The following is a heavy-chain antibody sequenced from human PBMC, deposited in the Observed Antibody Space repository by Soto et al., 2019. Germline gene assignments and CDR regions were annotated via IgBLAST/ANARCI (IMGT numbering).Heavy chain of an antibody. D-gene: IGHD3-3*02. CDR3: ASDCILNYRHFWSGLLPCDY. Sequence: GSLRLSCAASGFTFSSYSMNWVRQAPGKGLEWVSSISSSSSYIYYADSVKGRFTISRDNAKNSLYLQMNSLRAEDTAVYYCASDCILNYRHFWSGLLPCDYWGQGTLVTVSS. V-gene: IGHV3-21*01. CDR1: GFTFSSYS. J-gene: IGHJ4*02. CDR2: ISSSSSYI.